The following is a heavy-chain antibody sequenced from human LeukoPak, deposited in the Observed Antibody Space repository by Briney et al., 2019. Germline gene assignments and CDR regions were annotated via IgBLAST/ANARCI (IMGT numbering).Heavy chain of an antibody. CDR3: AKGIAAAGTRVY. CDR1: GFTFSSYG. Sequence: PGGSLRPSCAAPGFTFSSYGRHWVRQAPAKGLEWVAFIRYDGSNKYYADSVKGRFTISRDNSKNTLYLQMNSLRAEDTAVYYCAKGIAAAGTRVYWGQGTLVTVSS. V-gene: IGHV3-30*02. D-gene: IGHD6-13*01. J-gene: IGHJ4*02. CDR2: IRYDGSNK.